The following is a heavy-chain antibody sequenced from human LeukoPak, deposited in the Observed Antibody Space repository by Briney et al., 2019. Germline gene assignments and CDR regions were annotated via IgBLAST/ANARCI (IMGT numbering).Heavy chain of an antibody. CDR1: GFTFSSYS. V-gene: IGHV3-21*01. D-gene: IGHD2-21*01. J-gene: IGHJ4*02. CDR3: ARGVAYRGGDCYDY. Sequence: RTGGSLRLSCAASGFTFSSYSMNWVRQAPGKGLEWVSSISSSSSYIYYADSVKGRFTISRDNAKNSLYLQMNSLRAEDTAVYYCARGVAYRGGDCYDYWGQGTLVTVSS. CDR2: ISSSSSYI.